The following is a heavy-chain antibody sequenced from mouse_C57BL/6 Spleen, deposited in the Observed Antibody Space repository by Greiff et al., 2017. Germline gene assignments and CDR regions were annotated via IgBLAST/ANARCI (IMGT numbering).Heavy chain of an antibody. V-gene: IGHV5-9*01. J-gene: IGHJ4*01. CDR1: GFTFSSYT. CDR2: ISGGGGNT. Sequence: VQLKESGGGLVKPGGSLKLSCAASGFTFSSYTMSWVRQTPEKRLEWVATISGGGGNTYYPDSVKGRFTIARDNAKNTLYLQMSSLRSEDTALYYCARPDPFYAMDYWGQGTSVTVSS. CDR3: ARPDPFYAMDY.